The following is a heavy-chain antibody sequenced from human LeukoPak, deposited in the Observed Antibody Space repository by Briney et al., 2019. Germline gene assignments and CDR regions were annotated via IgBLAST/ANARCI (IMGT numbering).Heavy chain of an antibody. D-gene: IGHD2-2*01. V-gene: IGHV1-2*02. CDR3: AREAHCSSPSCETDF. CDR2: INPNSGDT. J-gene: IGHJ4*02. CDR1: GYTFTGYY. Sequence: ASVKVSCKASGYTFTGYYMHWVRQTPGQRLEWMGWINPNSGDTHYAQSFQGRVTMTGDTPISTVYLELSWLRSDDTAVFYCAREAHCSSPSCETDFWGQGTLVTVSS.